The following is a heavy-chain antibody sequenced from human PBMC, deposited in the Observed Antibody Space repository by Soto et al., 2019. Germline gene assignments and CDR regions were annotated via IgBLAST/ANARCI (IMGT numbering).Heavy chain of an antibody. Sequence: PGGSLTLSCAASGFTFSSYAMSWVRKAPRPGLEWVLAISGSGGSTYYADSVKGRFTISRDNSKNPLYLQMNSLRAEDTAVYYCAKYYGSGSSHNYYYMDVWGKGTTVTVSS. J-gene: IGHJ6*03. CDR2: ISGSGGST. CDR3: AKYYGSGSSHNYYYMDV. CDR1: GFTFSSYA. V-gene: IGHV3-23*01. D-gene: IGHD3-10*01.